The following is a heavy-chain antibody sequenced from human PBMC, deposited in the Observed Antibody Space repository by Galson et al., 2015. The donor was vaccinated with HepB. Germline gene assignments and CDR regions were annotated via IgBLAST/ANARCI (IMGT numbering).Heavy chain of an antibody. CDR2: ITSDGTIT. V-gene: IGHV3-74*01. Sequence: SLRLSCAASGFTFNKYWMHWVRQAPGKGLVWVSRITSDGTITRYADSVKGRFTISRDNAKNMLYLQMNSLRTEDTAVYYCARDWCSGGSCYSFFYWGQGTLVTVSS. CDR3: ARDWCSGGSCYSFFY. J-gene: IGHJ4*02. CDR1: GFTFNKYW. D-gene: IGHD2-15*01.